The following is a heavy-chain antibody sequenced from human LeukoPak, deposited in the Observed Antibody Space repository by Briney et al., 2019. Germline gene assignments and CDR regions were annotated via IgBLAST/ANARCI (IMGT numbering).Heavy chain of an antibody. Sequence: GGSLRLSCAASGFAVGTNYVSWVRQAPGKGLEWVSSISSSSSNIYYADSVKGRFAISRDNAKTSLYLQMNSLRAEDTAVYYCARDSGTIFGPTSVDFWGQGTLVTVSS. CDR2: ISSSSSNI. D-gene: IGHD3-3*01. V-gene: IGHV3-21*01. CDR1: GFAVGTNY. CDR3: ARDSGTIFGPTSVDF. J-gene: IGHJ4*02.